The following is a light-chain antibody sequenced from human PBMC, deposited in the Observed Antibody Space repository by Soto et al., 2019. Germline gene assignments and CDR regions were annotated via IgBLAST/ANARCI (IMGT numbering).Light chain of an antibody. CDR2: EVV. V-gene: IGLV2-8*01. J-gene: IGLJ1*01. CDR1: KSDIGVYDF. CDR3: KSYAGSNTYV. Sequence: QSVLTQPPSASGSHGQSVTISCTGTKSDIGVYDFVSWYQQHPGKAPRLIIYEVVQRPSGVPDRFSGSQSGNTASLTVSGLQAADEADYFCKSYAGSNTYVFGSGTKVTVL.